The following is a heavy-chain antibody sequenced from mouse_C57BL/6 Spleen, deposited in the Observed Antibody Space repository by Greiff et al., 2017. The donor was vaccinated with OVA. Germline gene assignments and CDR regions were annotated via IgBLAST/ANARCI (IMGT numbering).Heavy chain of an antibody. Sequence: DVKLVESEGGLVQPGSSMKLSCTASGFTFSDYYMAWVRQVPEKGLEWVANINYDGSSTYYLDSLKSRFIISRDNAKNILYLQMSSLKSEDRATYYCARGYYYGSSLYAMDYWGQGTSVTVSS. CDR3: ARGYYYGSSLYAMDY. V-gene: IGHV5-16*01. CDR1: GFTFSDYY. CDR2: INYDGSST. D-gene: IGHD1-1*01. J-gene: IGHJ4*01.